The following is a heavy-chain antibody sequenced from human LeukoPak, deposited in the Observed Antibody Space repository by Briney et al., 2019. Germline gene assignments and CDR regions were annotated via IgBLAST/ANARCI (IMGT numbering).Heavy chain of an antibody. D-gene: IGHD1-1*01. CDR2: IRSKANSYAT. CDR1: GFTFSGSA. J-gene: IGHJ4*02. Sequence: GGSLRLSCAASGFTFSGSAMHWVRQASGKGLEWVGRIRSKANSYATAYAASVKGRFTISRDDSKNTAYLQMNSLKTEDTAVYYCAKEGTGIHFDYWGQGTLVTVSS. CDR3: AKEGTGIHFDY. V-gene: IGHV3-73*01.